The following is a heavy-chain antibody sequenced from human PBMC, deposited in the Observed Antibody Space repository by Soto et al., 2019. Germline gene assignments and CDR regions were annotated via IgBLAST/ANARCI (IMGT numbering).Heavy chain of an antibody. CDR1: GFPPRRYR. CDR3: GREKEDEGSSSLRVYYGVDV. J-gene: IGHJ6*02. CDR2: ISSRSDYI. D-gene: IGHD6-6*01. Sequence: GGSLRLSSVASGFPPRRYRKTWVRPGPGKGLEWVSSISSRSDYIHYADSVKGRFTVSRDNAKKLVFLQMNSLRAEDAAVYYCGREKEDEGSSSLRVYYGVDVWGQGTTVTVSS. V-gene: IGHV3-21*01.